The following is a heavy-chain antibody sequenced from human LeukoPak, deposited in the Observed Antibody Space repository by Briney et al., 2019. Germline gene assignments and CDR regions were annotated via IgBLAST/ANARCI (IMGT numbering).Heavy chain of an antibody. CDR2: INPNSGGT. CDR1: GYTFTGYY. Sequence: ASVKVSCKASGYTFTGYYMHWVRQAPGQGLEWMGWINPNSGGTNYAQKFQGRVTMTRDTSISTAYMELSRLRSDDTAVYYCARDDPITIFGVVIRGTLGYWGQGTLVTVSS. J-gene: IGHJ4*02. CDR3: ARDDPITIFGVVIRGTLGY. V-gene: IGHV1-2*02. D-gene: IGHD3-3*01.